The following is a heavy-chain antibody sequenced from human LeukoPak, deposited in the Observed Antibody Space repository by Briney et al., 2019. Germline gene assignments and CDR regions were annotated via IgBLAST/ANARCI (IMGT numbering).Heavy chain of an antibody. CDR3: AKGSSAGRPYYFDY. CDR1: GFTFNGYT. J-gene: IGHJ4*02. Sequence: GGSLRLSCAASGFTFNGYTMSWVRQAPGKGLEWVSAISHTSEYTYHADSVKGRFTISRDNSKNTLYLQMNSLRAEDTAMYYCAKGSSAGRPYYFDYWGQGTLVTVSS. D-gene: IGHD3-10*01. CDR2: ISHTSEYT. V-gene: IGHV3-23*01.